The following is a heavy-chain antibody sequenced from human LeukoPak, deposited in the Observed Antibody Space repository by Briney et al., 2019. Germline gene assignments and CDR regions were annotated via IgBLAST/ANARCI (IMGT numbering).Heavy chain of an antibody. J-gene: IGHJ6*02. Sequence: SETLSLTCTVSGGSISSYYWSWIRQPPGKGLEWIGYIYYSGSTNYNPSLKSRVTISVDTSKNRFSLKLSSVTAADTAVYYCARRPSGVGYCSGGSCYSGYYYGMDVWGQGTTVTVSS. CDR1: GGSISSYY. CDR2: IYYSGST. CDR3: ARRPSGVGYCSGGSCYSGYYYGMDV. V-gene: IGHV4-59*01. D-gene: IGHD2-15*01.